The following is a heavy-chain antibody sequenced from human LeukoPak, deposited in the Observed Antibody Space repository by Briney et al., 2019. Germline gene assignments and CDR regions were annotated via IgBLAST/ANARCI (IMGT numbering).Heavy chain of an antibody. D-gene: IGHD6-13*01. J-gene: IGHJ4*02. CDR1: GFTFGNYA. CDR2: FVGGGGRT. V-gene: IGHV3-23*01. CDR3: AKGRSQLAQLFDY. Sequence: GGSLRLSCAASGFTFGNYAMTWVRQAPGKGLEWVSAFVGGGGRTYYADSVKGRFTISGDNSKSTLYMQMNSLRAEDTAVYYRAKGRSQLAQLFDYWGQGTLVTVSS.